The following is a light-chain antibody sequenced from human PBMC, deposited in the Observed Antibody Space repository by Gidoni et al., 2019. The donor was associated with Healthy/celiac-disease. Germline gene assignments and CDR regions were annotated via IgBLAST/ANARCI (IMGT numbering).Light chain of an antibody. J-gene: IGKJ1*01. CDR3: MQALQTPWT. V-gene: IGKV2-28*01. CDR1: QSLLHSNGYNY. CDR2: LGC. Sequence: DIVMTQSPLSLPVTPGEPASISCRSSQSLLHSNGYNYLDWYLQKPGQSPQLLIYLGCNRACGVPDRFSGSGSGTDFTLKISRVEAEDVGVYYCMQALQTPWTFGQXTKVEIK.